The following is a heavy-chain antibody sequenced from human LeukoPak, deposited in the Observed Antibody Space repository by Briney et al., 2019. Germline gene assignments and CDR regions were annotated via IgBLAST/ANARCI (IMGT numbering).Heavy chain of an antibody. V-gene: IGHV3-21*01. CDR3: ARAGIRFLEQYYFDY. CDR1: GFTFSNYG. Sequence: GGSLRLSCAASGFTFSNYGMHWVRQAPGKGLEWLSYISTSSSYIYYADSVKGRFTVSRDNAMNSLFLQMNSLIAEDTAVYYCARAGIRFLEQYYFDYWGQGTLVTVSS. J-gene: IGHJ4*02. D-gene: IGHD3-3*01. CDR2: ISTSSSYI.